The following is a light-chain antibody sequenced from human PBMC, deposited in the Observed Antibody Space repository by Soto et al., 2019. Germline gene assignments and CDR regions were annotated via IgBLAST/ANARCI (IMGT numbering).Light chain of an antibody. J-gene: IGKJ1*01. CDR3: QQYGSSPST. V-gene: IGKV3-20*01. CDR2: GAF. CDR1: QSVSSNY. Sequence: VLTQSPGTVSLSQGERATFSCRASQSVSSNYLAWYQQKPGQAPRLLIYGAFKRATGIPDRFSGSGSGTDFTLTISRMEPEDFAVYCCQQYGSSPSTFGQGTKVDIK.